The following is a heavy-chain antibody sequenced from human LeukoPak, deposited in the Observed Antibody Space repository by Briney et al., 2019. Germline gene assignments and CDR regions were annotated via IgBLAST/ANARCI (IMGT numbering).Heavy chain of an antibody. CDR3: ARASSIDV. V-gene: IGHV4-34*01. CDR2: INHSGST. CDR1: GGSFSGYY. Sequence: SETLSLTCAVYGGSFSGYYWSWIRQPPGKGLEWIGEINHSGSTNYNPSLKSRVTISVDTSKNQFSLKLSSVTAADTAVYYCARASSIDVWGKGTTVTVYS. J-gene: IGHJ6*03.